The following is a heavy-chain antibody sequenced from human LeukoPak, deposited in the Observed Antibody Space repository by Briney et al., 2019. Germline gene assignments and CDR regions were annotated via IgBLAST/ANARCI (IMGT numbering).Heavy chain of an antibody. Sequence: SGPTLVKPTQTLTLTCTFSGFSLSTSGVGVGWIRQPPGKALEWLALIYWNDDKRYSPSLKSGLTITKDTSKNQVVLTMTNMDPVDTATYYCAHRRASMVRGVIPPSPFDYWGQGTLVTVFS. V-gene: IGHV2-5*01. CDR2: IYWNDDK. CDR1: GFSLSTSGVG. CDR3: AHRRASMVRGVIPPSPFDY. J-gene: IGHJ4*02. D-gene: IGHD3-10*01.